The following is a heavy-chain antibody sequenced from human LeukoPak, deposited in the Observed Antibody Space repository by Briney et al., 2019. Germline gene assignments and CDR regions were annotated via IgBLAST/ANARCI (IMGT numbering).Heavy chain of an antibody. CDR1: GYTFTSYG. V-gene: IGHV1-18*01. J-gene: IGHJ2*01. D-gene: IGHD2-2*01. Sequence: GASVKVSCKASGYTFTSYGVSWVRQAPGQGLEWMGWISAYNGNTNYAQKLQGRVTMTTDTSTSTAYMELRSLRSDDTAVYYCARTLRGYCSSTSCYRYFDLWGRGTLVTVSS. CDR3: ARTLRGYCSSTSCYRYFDL. CDR2: ISAYNGNT.